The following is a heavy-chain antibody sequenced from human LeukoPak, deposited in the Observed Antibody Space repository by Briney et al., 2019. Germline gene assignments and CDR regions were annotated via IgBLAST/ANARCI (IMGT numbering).Heavy chain of an antibody. D-gene: IGHD6-19*01. Sequence: SQTLSLTCALSGDSVSSNSAAWNWIRQSPSRGLEWLGRTYYRAKWYNDYAVSVKSRITINPDTSKNQFSLQLNSVTPEDTAVYYCARGLGSSGWTTWSDWFDPWGQGTLVTVSS. CDR1: GDSVSSNSAA. CDR3: ARGLGSSGWTTWSDWFDP. CDR2: TYYRAKWYN. V-gene: IGHV6-1*01. J-gene: IGHJ5*02.